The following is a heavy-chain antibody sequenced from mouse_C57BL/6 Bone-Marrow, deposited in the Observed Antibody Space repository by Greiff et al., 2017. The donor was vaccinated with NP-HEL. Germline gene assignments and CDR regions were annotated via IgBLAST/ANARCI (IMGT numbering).Heavy chain of an antibody. CDR3: ARQGGYGNYDDV. J-gene: IGHJ1*03. CDR1: GFTFSDYY. Sequence: EVHLVESGGGLVQPGGSLKLSCAASGFTFSDYYMYWVRQTPEKRLEWVAYISNGGGSTYYPDTVKGRFTISRDNAKNTLYLQMSRLKSEDTAMYYCARQGGYGNYDDVWGTGTTVTVSS. CDR2: ISNGGGST. V-gene: IGHV5-12*01. D-gene: IGHD2-1*01.